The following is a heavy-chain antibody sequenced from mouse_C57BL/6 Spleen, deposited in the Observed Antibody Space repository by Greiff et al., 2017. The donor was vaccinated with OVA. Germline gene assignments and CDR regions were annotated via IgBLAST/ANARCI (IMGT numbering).Heavy chain of an antibody. D-gene: IGHD3-3*01. J-gene: IGHJ2*01. CDR2: INPYNGGT. CDR1: GYTFTDYY. V-gene: IGHV1-19*01. Sequence: EVQLQQSGPVLVKPGASVKMSCKASGYTFTDYYMNWVKQSHGKSLEWIGVINPYNGGTSYNQKFKGKATLTVDKSSSTAYMELNSLTSEDSAVYYCAREGLLGQGDDWGQGTTLTVSS. CDR3: AREGLLGQGDD.